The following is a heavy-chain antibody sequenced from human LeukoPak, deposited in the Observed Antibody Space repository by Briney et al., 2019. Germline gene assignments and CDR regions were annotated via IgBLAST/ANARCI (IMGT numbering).Heavy chain of an antibody. CDR3: AREMNYYDSSGYYLTYMDV. CDR1: GYTFTAYY. V-gene: IGHV1-2*06. D-gene: IGHD3-22*01. Sequence: PLASVKVSCKASGYTFTAYYIHWVRQAPGQGLEWMGRINPNSGGTNYAQKFQGRVTMTRDTSISTAYMELSGLRSDDTAVYYCAREMNYYDSSGYYLTYMDVWGKGTTVTVSS. CDR2: INPNSGGT. J-gene: IGHJ6*03.